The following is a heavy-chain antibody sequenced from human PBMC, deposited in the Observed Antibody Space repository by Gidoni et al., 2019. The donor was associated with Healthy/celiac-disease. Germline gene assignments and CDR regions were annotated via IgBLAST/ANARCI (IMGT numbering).Heavy chain of an antibody. V-gene: IGHV4-34*01. Sequence: QLQLQQWGSGLLKPSETLSLTCAVYGGSFSGYYWSWIRQPPGKGLEWIGEINHSGSTNYNPSLKSRVTISVDTSKNQFSLKLSSVTAADTAVYYCARGRKRLPNYYYGMDVWGQGTTVTVSS. CDR3: ARGRKRLPNYYYGMDV. D-gene: IGHD2-15*01. CDR2: INHSGST. CDR1: GGSFSGYY. J-gene: IGHJ6*02.